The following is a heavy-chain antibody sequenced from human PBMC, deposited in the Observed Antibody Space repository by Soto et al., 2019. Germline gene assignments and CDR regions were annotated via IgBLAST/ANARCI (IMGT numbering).Heavy chain of an antibody. CDR3: VRGGGGYGNGMIDY. V-gene: IGHV4-59*01. CDR2: ISYIGTT. Sequence: LSLTCTVSGGSISNYYWSWIRQSPGKGLEWIGYISYIGTTNYNPSLKSRVTISVDTSKNQFSLRLTSVTAADTAVYYCVRGGGGYGNGMIDYWGQGTPVTVSS. J-gene: IGHJ4*02. CDR1: GGSISNYY. D-gene: IGHD5-18*01.